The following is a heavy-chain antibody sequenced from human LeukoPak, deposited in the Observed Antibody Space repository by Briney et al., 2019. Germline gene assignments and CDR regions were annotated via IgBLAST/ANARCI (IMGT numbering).Heavy chain of an antibody. V-gene: IGHV4-39*07. J-gene: IGHJ4*02. CDR1: GGSISSSSYY. CDR3: ARGIAAAAPNDY. CDR2: IYYSGST. Sequence: PSETLSLTCTVSGGSISSSSYYGGSGRQPPGKGLGWVGSIYYSGSTYYNPSLKSRVTISVDTSKNQFSLKLSSVTAADTAVYYCARGIAAAAPNDYWGQGTLVTVSS. D-gene: IGHD6-13*01.